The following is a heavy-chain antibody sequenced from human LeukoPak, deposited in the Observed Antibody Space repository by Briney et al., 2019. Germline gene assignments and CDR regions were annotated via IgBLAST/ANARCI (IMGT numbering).Heavy chain of an antibody. CDR3: ARSAYPGNSVIED. CDR1: GFTFSSYW. J-gene: IGHJ4*02. CDR2: INSDGRST. Sequence: PGGSLRLSCAASGFTFSSYWMHWVRQAPGKGLVWVSRINSDGRSTNYADSVKGRFTISGDNAKNTLYLQMNSLRAEDTAVYYCARSAYPGNSVIEDWGRGTLVTVSS. D-gene: IGHD4-23*01. V-gene: IGHV3-74*01.